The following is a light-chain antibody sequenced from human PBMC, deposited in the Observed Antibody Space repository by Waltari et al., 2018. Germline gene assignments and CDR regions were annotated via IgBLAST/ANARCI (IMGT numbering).Light chain of an antibody. Sequence: DIVMTQSPLSLPVTPGEPASISCRSSQSLLHSHGHNSLDWYVQKPGQSTQLLIYMGSTRASGVPDRFSGSGSGTDFTLRISRVEAEDVGVYYCMQALQTPWTFGQGTKVEIK. CDR3: MQALQTPWT. V-gene: IGKV2-28*01. CDR1: QSLLHSHGHNS. CDR2: MGS. J-gene: IGKJ1*01.